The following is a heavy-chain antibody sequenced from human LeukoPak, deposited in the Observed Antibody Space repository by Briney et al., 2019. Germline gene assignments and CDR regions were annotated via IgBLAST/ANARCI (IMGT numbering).Heavy chain of an antibody. Sequence: PSETLSLTCTVSGGSISSYYWSWIRQPPGKGLEWIGYIYYSGSTNYNPSLKSRVTISVDTSKNQFSLKLSSVTAADTAVYYCAREGFAVYFDYWGQGTLVTVSS. CDR3: AREGFAVYFDY. CDR1: GGSISSYY. V-gene: IGHV4-59*01. D-gene: IGHD3-10*01. J-gene: IGHJ4*02. CDR2: IYYSGST.